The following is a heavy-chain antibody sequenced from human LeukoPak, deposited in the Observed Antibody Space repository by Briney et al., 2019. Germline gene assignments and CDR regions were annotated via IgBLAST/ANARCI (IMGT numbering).Heavy chain of an antibody. J-gene: IGHJ4*02. Sequence: PGGSLRLSCAASGLTLSKYGIHWVRQAPGKGLEWVAVVSYDGSNKNYKDFMKGRFIISRDNYNSTVYLQMNSLRAEDTAVYYCARDSRDYALGYFDYWGQGTLVTVSS. V-gene: IGHV3-30*03. CDR1: GLTLSKYG. D-gene: IGHD2-2*01. CDR3: ARDSRDYALGYFDY. CDR2: VSYDGSNK.